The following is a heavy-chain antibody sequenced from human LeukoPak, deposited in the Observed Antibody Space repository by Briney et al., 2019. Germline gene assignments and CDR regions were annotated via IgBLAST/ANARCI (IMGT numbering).Heavy chain of an antibody. Sequence: ASVKVSCKASGYTFTGYYMHWVRQAPGQGLECMGRINPNSGGTNYTLKFQGRVTMTRDTSISTAYMELSRLRSDDTAVYYCARGDFSSGTYYFDYWGQGTLVTVSS. D-gene: IGHD6-25*01. J-gene: IGHJ4*02. CDR2: INPNSGGT. CDR3: ARGDFSSGTYYFDY. CDR1: GYTFTGYY. V-gene: IGHV1-2*06.